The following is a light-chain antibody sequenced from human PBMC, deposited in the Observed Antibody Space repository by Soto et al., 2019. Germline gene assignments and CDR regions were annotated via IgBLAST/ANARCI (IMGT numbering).Light chain of an antibody. J-gene: IGKJ1*01. CDR3: QQYGSSTVT. V-gene: IGKV3-20*01. CDR1: QSVSSSY. Sequence: EIVLTQSPGTLSLSPGERATLSCRASQSVSSSYLAWYQQKLGQAPRLLIYGASSRATGIPDRFSGSGSGTDFTLTISRLEPEDFAVYYCQQYGSSTVTFGQGTKVEIK. CDR2: GAS.